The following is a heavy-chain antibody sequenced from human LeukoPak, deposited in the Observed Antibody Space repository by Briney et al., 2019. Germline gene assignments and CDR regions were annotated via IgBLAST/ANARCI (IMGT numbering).Heavy chain of an antibody. J-gene: IGHJ3*01. CDR2: INSDGIGS. D-gene: IGHD3-22*01. V-gene: IGHV3-74*01. CDR3: ARDDLPWDSSGFDV. Sequence: GGSLRLSCAAPGFTFRTYWMHWVRQSPGKGLVWVSRINSDGIGSSYADSVKGRFTISRDNAKNTLYLQMNSLTAEDTAVYYCARDDLPWDSSGFDVRGQGTMVTVSS. CDR1: GFTFRTYW.